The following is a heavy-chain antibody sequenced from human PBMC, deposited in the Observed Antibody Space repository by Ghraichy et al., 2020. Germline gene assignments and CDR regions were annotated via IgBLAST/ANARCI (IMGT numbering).Heavy chain of an antibody. D-gene: IGHD3-16*01. CDR1: GGSFSGHY. J-gene: IGHJ6*02. V-gene: IGHV4-34*01. Sequence: SETLSLTCAVYGGSFSGHYWTWIRQPPGKGLEWIGEINHSGSTHYNPSLKSRVALSVDMSKNQVSPRLSSVTAADTAVYYCARATLTDGMDVWGQGTTVTVSS. CDR2: INHSGST. CDR3: ARATLTDGMDV.